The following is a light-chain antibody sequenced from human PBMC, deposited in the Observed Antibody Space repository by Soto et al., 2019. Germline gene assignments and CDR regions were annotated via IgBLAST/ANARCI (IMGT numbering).Light chain of an antibody. CDR2: VDD. CDR3: QSYDSRLTAVA. Sequence: QSVLTQPPSVSGAPGQRVTISCTGSSSNIGAGFDVHWYQQLPGTAPKLLIYVDDSRPSGVPDRFSGSKSGSSASLAITGLQAEDEADYYCQSYDSRLTAVAFGGGTKLTVL. V-gene: IGLV1-40*01. J-gene: IGLJ2*01. CDR1: SSNIGAGFD.